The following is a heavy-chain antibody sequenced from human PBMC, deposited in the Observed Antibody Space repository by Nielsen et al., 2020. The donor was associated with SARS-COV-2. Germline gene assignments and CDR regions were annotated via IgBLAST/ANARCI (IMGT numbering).Heavy chain of an antibody. J-gene: IGHJ6*02. V-gene: IGHV3-7*01. D-gene: IGHD3-10*01. CDR3: ARDALWFGNWYGMDV. CDR1: GFTFSSYW. Sequence: GESLKISCAASGFTFSSYWMSWVRQAPGKGLEWVANIKQDGSEKYYVDSVKGRFTISRDNAKNSLYLQMNSLRAEDTAVYYCARDALWFGNWYGMDVWGQGTTVTVSS. CDR2: IKQDGSEK.